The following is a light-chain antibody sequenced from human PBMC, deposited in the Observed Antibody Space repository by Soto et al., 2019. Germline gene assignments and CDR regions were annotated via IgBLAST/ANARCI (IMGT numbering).Light chain of an antibody. CDR3: QSYDSSLSGMV. V-gene: IGLV1-40*01. J-gene: IGLJ3*02. CDR1: SSNIGAGYE. CDR2: GDR. Sequence: QLVLTQPPSVSGAPGQRVTISCTGSSSNIGAGYEVHWYQQLPGTTPKLLIYGDRYRPSGVPDRFSGSKSGTSVSLAITGLQAEDEADYHCQSYDSSLSGMVFGGGTKLTVL.